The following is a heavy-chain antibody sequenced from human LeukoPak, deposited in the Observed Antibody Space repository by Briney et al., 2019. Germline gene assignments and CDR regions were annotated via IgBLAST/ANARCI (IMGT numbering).Heavy chain of an antibody. CDR1: GLTFSNSW. V-gene: IGHV3-74*01. CDR3: ARDLGLRGST. Sequence: GGPLRLSCEASGLTFSNSWMHWVRQIPGEGLVWVSRMYGDMRDISYADSVKGRFTISRDNAKNTVYLQMNSLRGEDTAVYYCARDLGLRGSTWGQGTLVTVSS. D-gene: IGHD5-12*01. J-gene: IGHJ5*02. CDR2: MYGDMRDI.